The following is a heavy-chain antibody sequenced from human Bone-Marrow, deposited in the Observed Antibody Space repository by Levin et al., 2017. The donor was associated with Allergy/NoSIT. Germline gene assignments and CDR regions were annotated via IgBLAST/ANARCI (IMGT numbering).Heavy chain of an antibody. J-gene: IGHJ4*02. D-gene: IGHD5-12*01. CDR2: ISATGGSY. V-gene: IGHV3-23*01. CDR3: ANDRGFSYGCGVDS. Sequence: GGSLRLSCEARGIIFSNHGMSWVRQAPGKGLEWVAAISATGGSYYYAGSVKGRFTVSRDNSKNTLFLQMNSLRGDDTAVYYCANDRGFSYGCGVDSWGQGTLVTVSS. CDR1: GIIFSNHG.